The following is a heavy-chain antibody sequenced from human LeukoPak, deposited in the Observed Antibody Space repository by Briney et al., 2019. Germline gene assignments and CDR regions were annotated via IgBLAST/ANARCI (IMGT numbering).Heavy chain of an antibody. J-gene: IGHJ6*03. CDR1: GGFISSHF. Sequence: SETLSLTCTVSGGFISSHFWSWIRQSPGKGLEWIGYIYSSGSTNYNPSLKSRVTISVDTSKNQISLRLSSVTAADTAVYYCARSQGGYGSGRPKTNYYYYYMDVWGNGTTVTVSS. V-gene: IGHV4-59*11. CDR2: IYSSGST. CDR3: ARSQGGYGSGRPKTNYYYYYMDV. D-gene: IGHD3-10*01.